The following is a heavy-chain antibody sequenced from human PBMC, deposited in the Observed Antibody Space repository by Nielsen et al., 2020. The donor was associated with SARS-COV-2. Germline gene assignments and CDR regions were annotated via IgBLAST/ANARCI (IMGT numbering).Heavy chain of an antibody. J-gene: IGHJ4*02. Sequence: SETLSLTCAVYGGSFSGYYWSWIRQPPGKGLEWIGEINHSGSTNYNPSLKSRVTISVDTSKNQFSLKLSSVTAADTAVYYCARGRIFGVVISYFDYWGQGTLVTVSS. D-gene: IGHD3-3*01. V-gene: IGHV4-34*01. CDR1: GGSFSGYY. CDR3: ARGRIFGVVISYFDY. CDR2: INHSGST.